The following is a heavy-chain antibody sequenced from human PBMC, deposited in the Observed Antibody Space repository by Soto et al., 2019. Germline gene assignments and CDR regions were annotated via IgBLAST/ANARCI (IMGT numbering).Heavy chain of an antibody. D-gene: IGHD2-21*02. CDR2: INPGNGDT. V-gene: IGHV1-3*01. CDR1: GYTFTRYA. Sequence: ASVKVSCKASGYTFTRYAMHLVRQAPGQRPEWMGWINPGNGDTKYSENLQGRVTFARDTSASTTYMELGSLRSEDTAVYFCARNSFISGDDDSYYFDYWGQGIPVTVSS. J-gene: IGHJ4*02. CDR3: ARNSFISGDDDSYYFDY.